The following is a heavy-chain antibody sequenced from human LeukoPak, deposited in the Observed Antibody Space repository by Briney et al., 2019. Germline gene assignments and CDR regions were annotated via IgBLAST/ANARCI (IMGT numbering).Heavy chain of an antibody. CDR1: GFTFSSFG. Sequence: GGSLRLSCAASGFTFSSFGMNWVRLAPGKGLEWVSYISSSGGYTYYADSVKGRFTISRDNAKNSLYLQMNSLRVEDTAVYYCARKGAWYVSGSYTGYFYGMDVCGQGTTVTVPS. CDR3: ARKGAWYVSGSYTGYFYGMDV. V-gene: IGHV3-21*05. CDR2: ISSSGGYT. J-gene: IGHJ6*02. D-gene: IGHD3-10*01.